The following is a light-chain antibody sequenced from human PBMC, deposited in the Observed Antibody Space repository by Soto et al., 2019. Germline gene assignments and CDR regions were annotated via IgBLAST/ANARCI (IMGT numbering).Light chain of an antibody. Sequence: QSVLTQPASVSGSPGQSIPVSCTGTSSDIGGHNYVSWSQQHPGKVPKLIIYEVTNRPSGVSNRFSGSKSGNTASLTVSGLQAEDEADYYCSSHTTTSTVVFGGGTKLTVL. CDR1: SSDIGGHNY. J-gene: IGLJ2*01. CDR2: EVT. V-gene: IGLV2-14*01. CDR3: SSHTTTSTVV.